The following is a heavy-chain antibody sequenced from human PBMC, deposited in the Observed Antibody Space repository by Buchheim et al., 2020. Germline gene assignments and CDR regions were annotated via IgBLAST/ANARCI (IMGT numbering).Heavy chain of an antibody. CDR1: GFTFSTYT. D-gene: IGHD3-16*01. CDR3: ASLGGDGY. J-gene: IGHJ4*02. CDR2: ISYDGSHK. Sequence: QVQLVESGGGMVQPGTSLGLSCAASGFTFSTYTLHWVRQAPGKGLEWVAAISYDGSHKYYADSVKGRFTISRDNSKNTLYLQMNSLRSEDTAVYYCASLGGDGYWGQGTL. V-gene: IGHV3-30*04.